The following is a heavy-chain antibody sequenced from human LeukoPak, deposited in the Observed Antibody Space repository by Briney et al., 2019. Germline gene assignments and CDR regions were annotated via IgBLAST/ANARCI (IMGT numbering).Heavy chain of an antibody. Sequence: ASVKVSCKASGYTFTSYYMHWVRQAPGQGLEWMGIINPSGGSTSYAQKFQGRVTMTRDTSTSTAYMELSSLRSEDTAVYYCARGGDIVVVPAATYFDYWGQGTLVTVSS. CDR3: ARGGDIVVVPAATYFDY. CDR1: GYTFTSYY. D-gene: IGHD2-2*01. CDR2: INPSGGST. J-gene: IGHJ4*02. V-gene: IGHV1-46*01.